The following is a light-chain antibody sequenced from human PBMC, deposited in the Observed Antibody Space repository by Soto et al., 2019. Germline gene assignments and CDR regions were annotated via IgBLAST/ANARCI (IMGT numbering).Light chain of an antibody. CDR1: QSVLYSSNNKNY. CDR3: QQYYSTPIT. V-gene: IGKV4-1*01. Sequence: DIVMTQSPDSLAVSLGERATINCKSSQSVLYSSNNKNYLAGYQQKPGQPPKLLIYWASTRESGVPDRFSGSGSGTDFTLTISSLQAEDVAVYYCQQYYSTPITFGGGTKVEIK. J-gene: IGKJ4*01. CDR2: WAS.